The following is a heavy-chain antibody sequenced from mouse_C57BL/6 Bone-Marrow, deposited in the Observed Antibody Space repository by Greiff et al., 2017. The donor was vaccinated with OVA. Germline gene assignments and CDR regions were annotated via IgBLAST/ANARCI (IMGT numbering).Heavy chain of an antibody. CDR1: GYTFTSYW. CDR2: IHPNSGST. CDR3: AGYTYFDY. V-gene: IGHV1-64*01. J-gene: IGHJ2*01. Sequence: QVQLKQPGAELVKPGASVKLSCKASGYTFTSYWMHWVKQRPGQGLEWIGMIHPNSGSTNYNEKFKSKATLTVDKSSITAYMQLISLTSEDSAVYYCAGYTYFDYWGQGTTLTVSS.